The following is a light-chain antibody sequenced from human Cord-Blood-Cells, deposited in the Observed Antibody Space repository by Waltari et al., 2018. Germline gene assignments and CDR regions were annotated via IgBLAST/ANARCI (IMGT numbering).Light chain of an antibody. CDR2: SAS. J-gene: IGKJ2*01. CDR3: QQSYSTPYT. V-gene: IGKV1-39*01. CDR1: QSISSY. Sequence: DTQIAPAPSSPSASLGGKIPITCRASQSISSYLNWYQQKPGKAPKLLIYSASSLQSGVPSRFSGSGSGTDFTLTISSLQPEDFATYYCQQSYSTPYTCGQGTKLEIK.